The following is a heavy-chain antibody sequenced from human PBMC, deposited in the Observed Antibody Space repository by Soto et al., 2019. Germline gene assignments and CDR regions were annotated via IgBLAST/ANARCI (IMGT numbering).Heavy chain of an antibody. CDR3: ASSPYYDFWSGYNYPTSYYYGMDV. D-gene: IGHD3-3*01. CDR2: VSRSGGST. Sequence: EVQLLESGGGLLQPGGSLRLSCAASGFTFSSYAMSWVRQAPGKGLEWVSAVSRSGGSTNYADPVKGRFTISRDNSKNALYLQMNSLRAEDTAVYYCASSPYYDFWSGYNYPTSYYYGMDVWGQGTTVTVSS. J-gene: IGHJ6*02. CDR1: GFTFSSYA. V-gene: IGHV3-23*01.